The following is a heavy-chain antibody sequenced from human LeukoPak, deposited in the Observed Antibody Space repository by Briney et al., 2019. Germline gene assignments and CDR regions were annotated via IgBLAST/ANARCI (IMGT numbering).Heavy chain of an antibody. V-gene: IGHV4-59*01. J-gene: IGHJ4*02. CDR3: ARWGGRWLQFPRLDY. D-gene: IGHD5-24*01. Sequence: SETLSLTCTVSGGSISSNYWSWNRQPPGKGLEWSGYIYYSGSTNYNPSLNSRVTISVDTSKNQYSLKMSSVTAAHTALYYCARWGGRWLQFPRLDYWGQGTLVTVSS. CDR1: GGSISSNY. CDR2: IYYSGST.